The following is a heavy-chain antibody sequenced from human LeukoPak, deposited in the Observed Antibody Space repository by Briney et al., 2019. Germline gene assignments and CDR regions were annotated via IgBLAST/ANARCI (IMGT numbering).Heavy chain of an antibody. CDR3: ARHSCSGGSCYVNDAFDI. V-gene: IGHV4-39*01. CDR1: GGSISSSSYY. CDR2: NYYSGST. Sequence: SETLSLTCTVSGGSISSSSYYWGGIRQPPGKGLEWIGSNYYSGSTYYNPCLKSHVTISVDTSKNQFSLKLSSVTAADTAVYYCARHSCSGGSCYVNDAFDIWGQGTMVTVSS. J-gene: IGHJ3*02. D-gene: IGHD2-15*01.